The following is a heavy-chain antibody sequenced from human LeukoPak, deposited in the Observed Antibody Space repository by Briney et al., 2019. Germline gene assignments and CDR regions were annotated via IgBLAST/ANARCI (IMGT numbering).Heavy chain of an antibody. V-gene: IGHV3-48*03. CDR3: ARQEARGYYYEGLDY. CDR2: ISSSGSTI. J-gene: IGHJ4*02. Sequence: GGSLRLSCAASGFTFSSYEMIWVRQAPGKGLEWVSYISSSGSTIYYADSVKGRFTISRDNAKNSLYLQMNSLRPDDTAIYFCARQEARGYYYEGLDYWGQGNLVTVSS. D-gene: IGHD3-22*01. CDR1: GFTFSSYE.